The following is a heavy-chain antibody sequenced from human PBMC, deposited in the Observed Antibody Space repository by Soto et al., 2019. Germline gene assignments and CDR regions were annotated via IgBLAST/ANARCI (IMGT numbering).Heavy chain of an antibody. J-gene: IGHJ4*02. CDR3: AAGGGLPRYY. CDR1: GGSISSGGYS. D-gene: IGHD5-12*01. CDR2: IYHSGST. V-gene: IGHV4-30-2*01. Sequence: QLQLQESGSGLVKPSQTLSLTCAVSGGSISSGGYSWSWILQPPGKGLEWVGYIYHSGSTYYNPAPQRRVTLLVDRSKNQFFLKLSSVTAADTAVYYCAAGGGLPRYYWGQGTLVTVSS.